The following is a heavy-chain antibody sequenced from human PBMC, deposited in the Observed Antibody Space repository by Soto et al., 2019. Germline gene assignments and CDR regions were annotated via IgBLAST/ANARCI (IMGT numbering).Heavy chain of an antibody. CDR1: GFTFDDYA. V-gene: IGHV3-43D*04. J-gene: IGHJ6*02. CDR3: AKATVAGAAYDYYYGMDV. D-gene: IGHD6-19*01. Sequence: HPGGSLRLSCATSGFTFDDYAMHWVRQAPGKGLEWVSLISWDGGSTYYADSVKGRFTISRDNSKNSLYLQMNSLRAEDTAVYYCAKATVAGAAYDYYYGMDVWGQGTTVTVSS. CDR2: ISWDGGST.